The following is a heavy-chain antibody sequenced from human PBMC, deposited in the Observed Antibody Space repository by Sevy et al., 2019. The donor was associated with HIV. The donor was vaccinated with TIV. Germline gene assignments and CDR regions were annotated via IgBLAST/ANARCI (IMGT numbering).Heavy chain of an antibody. D-gene: IGHD4-17*01. CDR1: GFTFSTYG. V-gene: IGHV3-33*01. Sequence: GGSLRLSCAASGFTFSTYGMHWVRQAPGTGLEWVALIWFDGSNTYYADSVKGRFTISRDIAKNTLHLQMNSLRAEDTAVYYCARDLEFYDYGDYGPAFMPDYWGQGTLVTVSS. J-gene: IGHJ4*02. CDR2: IWFDGSNT. CDR3: ARDLEFYDYGDYGPAFMPDY.